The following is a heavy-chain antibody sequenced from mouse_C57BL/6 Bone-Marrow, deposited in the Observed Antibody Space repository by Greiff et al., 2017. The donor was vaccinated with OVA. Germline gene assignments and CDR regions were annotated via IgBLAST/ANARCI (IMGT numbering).Heavy chain of an antibody. V-gene: IGHV1-69*01. CDR3: ARSGSSYAMDY. CDR1: GYTFTSYW. CDR2: IDPSDSYT. Sequence: VQLQQPGAELVMPGASVKLSCKASGYTFTSYWMHWVKQRPGQGLEWIGEIDPSDSYTNYNQKFKGKSTLTVGKSSSTTFMQLSSLTSEDAAVYYCARSGSSYAMDYWGQGTSVTVSS. D-gene: IGHD1-1*01. J-gene: IGHJ4*01.